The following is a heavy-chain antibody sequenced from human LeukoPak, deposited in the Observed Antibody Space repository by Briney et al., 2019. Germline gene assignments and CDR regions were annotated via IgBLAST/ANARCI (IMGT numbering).Heavy chain of an antibody. CDR2: ISGSGGST. D-gene: IGHD2-2*02. Sequence: GGSLRLSCAASGFTFSSYAMSWVRQAPGKGLEWVSAISGSGGSTYYADSVKGRFTISRDNSKNTLYLQMNSLRAEDTALYYCARRDIVVVPAAIFGAFDIWGQGTMVTASS. J-gene: IGHJ3*02. CDR3: ARRDIVVVPAAIFGAFDI. CDR1: GFTFSSYA. V-gene: IGHV3-23*01.